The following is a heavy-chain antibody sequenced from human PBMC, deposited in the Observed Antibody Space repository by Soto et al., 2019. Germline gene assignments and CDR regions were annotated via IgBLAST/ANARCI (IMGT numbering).Heavy chain of an antibody. CDR3: ARTQTRYYDFWSGYDAADAFDI. D-gene: IGHD3-3*01. Sequence: ASVKVSCKASGYTFTSYGTSWVRQAPGQGLEWMGWISAYNGNTNYAQKLQGRVTMTTDTSTSTAYMELRSLRSDDTAVYYCARTQTRYYDFWSGYDAADAFDIWGQGTMVTVSS. CDR2: ISAYNGNT. CDR1: GYTFTSYG. V-gene: IGHV1-18*01. J-gene: IGHJ3*02.